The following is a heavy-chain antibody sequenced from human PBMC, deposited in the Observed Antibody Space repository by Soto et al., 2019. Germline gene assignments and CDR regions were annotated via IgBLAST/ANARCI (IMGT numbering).Heavy chain of an antibody. D-gene: IGHD2-15*01. V-gene: IGHV3-23*01. Sequence: EVQVLESGGGLVQPGGSLRLSCEGSGFTVSSHAMTWIRQAPGKGPEWVSTVTADGGTYYADSVKGRFAMSRDTSENTLYLQMNSLGAEDTAAYYGATHVSCSGGICQYDAFAIRGQGTMVTVSS. CDR1: GFTVSSHA. CDR2: VTADGGT. J-gene: IGHJ3*02. CDR3: ATHVSCSGGICQYDAFAI.